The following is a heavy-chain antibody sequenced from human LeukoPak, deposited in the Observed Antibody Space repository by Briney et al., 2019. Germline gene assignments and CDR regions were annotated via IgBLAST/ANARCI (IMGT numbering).Heavy chain of an antibody. V-gene: IGHV3-66*01. CDR1: GFTVSSNY. CDR3: ARGLFASTIFGVVTTAYYFDY. J-gene: IGHJ4*02. CDR2: IYSGGST. Sequence: PGGSLRLSCAASGFTVSSNYMSWVRQAPGKGLEWVSVIYSGGSTYYADSVKGRFTISRDNSKNTLYLQMNSLRAEDTAVYYCARGLFASTIFGVVTTAYYFDYWGQGTLVTVSS. D-gene: IGHD3-3*01.